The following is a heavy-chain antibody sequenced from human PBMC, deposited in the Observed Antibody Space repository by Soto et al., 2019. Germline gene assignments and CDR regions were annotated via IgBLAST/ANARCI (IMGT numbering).Heavy chain of an antibody. CDR3: ARGLWSGYYTNDY. J-gene: IGHJ4*02. V-gene: IGHV1-69*13. D-gene: IGHD3-3*01. CDR1: GGTFSSYA. CDR2: IIPIFGTA. Sequence: SVKVSCKASGGTFSSYAISWVRQAPGQGLEWMGGIIPIFGTANYAQKFQGRVTITADESTSTAYMELSSLRSEDTAVYYCARGLWSGYYTNDYWGQGTLVTVSS.